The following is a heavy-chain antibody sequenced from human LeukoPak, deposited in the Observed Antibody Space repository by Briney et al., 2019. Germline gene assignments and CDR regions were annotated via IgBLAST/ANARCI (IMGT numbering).Heavy chain of an antibody. CDR3: ARHKSSGTYPLDY. D-gene: IGHD1-26*01. J-gene: IGHJ4*02. CDR2: IYFSGST. Sequence: PSETLSLTCTVSGGSISTYFWSWIRQPPGKGLEWIGHIYFSGSTNYNPSLKSRVTISVDTSKNQFSLKLSSVTAADTAVYYCARHKSSGTYPLDYWGRGTLVTVSS. CDR1: GGSISTYF. V-gene: IGHV4-59*08.